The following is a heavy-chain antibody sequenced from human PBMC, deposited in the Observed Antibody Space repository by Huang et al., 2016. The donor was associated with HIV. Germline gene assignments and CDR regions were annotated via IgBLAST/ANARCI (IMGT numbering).Heavy chain of an antibody. V-gene: IGHV3-30*18. CDR1: GFMFSTFG. CDR3: AKPSGDYEFFDF. Sequence: QVHLEESGGGVVQPGRPLRLSCTASGFMFSTFGIDWVRQAQGKRLEGVAGRSNEGSRKYYVDAVKGRFTISRDNSKNIVYLQMNSLRPEDTAVYYCAKPSGDYEFFDFWGQGTVVTVSS. J-gene: IGHJ4*02. CDR2: RSNEGSRK. D-gene: IGHD4-17*01.